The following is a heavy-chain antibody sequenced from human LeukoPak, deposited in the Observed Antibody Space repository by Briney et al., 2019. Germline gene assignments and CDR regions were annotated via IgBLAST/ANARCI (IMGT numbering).Heavy chain of an antibody. CDR2: INHSGST. D-gene: IGHD3-16*02. Sequence: SETLSLTCAVYGGSFSGYYWSWIRQPPGKGLEWVGEINHSGSTNYNPSLKSRVTISVDTSKNQFSLKLSSVTAADTAVYYCARGRRYPQTWGQGTLVTVSS. J-gene: IGHJ5*02. CDR1: GGSFSGYY. CDR3: ARGRRYPQT. V-gene: IGHV4-34*01.